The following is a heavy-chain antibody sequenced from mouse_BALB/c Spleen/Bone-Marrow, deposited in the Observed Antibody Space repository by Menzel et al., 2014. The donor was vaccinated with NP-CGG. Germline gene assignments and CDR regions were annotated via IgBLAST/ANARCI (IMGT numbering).Heavy chain of an antibody. J-gene: IGHJ1*01. CDR2: IYPGGGYT. Sequence: VKLVGSGAELVRPGTSVKISCKASGYTFTNYWLGWVKQRPGHGLEWIGDIYPGGGYTNYNEKFKGKATLTADTSSSTAYMQLSSLTSEDSAVYFCAREVRRYFDVWGAGTTVTVSS. D-gene: IGHD2-14*01. V-gene: IGHV1-63*02. CDR3: AREVRRYFDV. CDR1: GYTFTNYW.